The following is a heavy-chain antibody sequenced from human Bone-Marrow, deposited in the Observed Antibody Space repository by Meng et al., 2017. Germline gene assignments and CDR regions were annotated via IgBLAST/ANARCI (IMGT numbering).Heavy chain of an antibody. V-gene: IGHV4-39*07. D-gene: IGHD3-10*01. CDR2: IYYSGGT. CDR3: VRDLYYYGSGSYYNFDY. CDR1: GGSISSSSYY. Sequence: SETLSLTCTVSGGSISSSSYYCGWFRQPPGKGLEWIGSIYYSGGTSYNPSLKSRVTISVDTSKNQFSLELSSVTAADTAVYYCVRDLYYYGSGSYYNFDYWGQGTLVTVSS. J-gene: IGHJ4*02.